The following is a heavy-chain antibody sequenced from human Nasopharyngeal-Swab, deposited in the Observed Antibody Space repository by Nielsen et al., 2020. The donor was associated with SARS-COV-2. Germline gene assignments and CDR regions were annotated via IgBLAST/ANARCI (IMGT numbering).Heavy chain of an antibody. CDR2: ISVSGDYT. V-gene: IGHV3-23*01. D-gene: IGHD2-15*01. J-gene: IGHJ6*02. CDR3: ARDLHCSGGSCYSYGMDV. Sequence: GESLKISCAASGFTFSTYAMTWVRQTPGRGLEWVSTISVSGDYTYYADSAKGRFSISRDNAKNSLYLQMNSLRAEDTAVYYCARDLHCSGGSCYSYGMDVWGQGTTVTVSS. CDR1: GFTFSTYA.